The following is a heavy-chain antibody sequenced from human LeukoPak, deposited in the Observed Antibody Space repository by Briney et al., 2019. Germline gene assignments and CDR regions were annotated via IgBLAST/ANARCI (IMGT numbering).Heavy chain of an antibody. V-gene: IGHV1-46*01. J-gene: IGHJ4*02. CDR3: ARDAQIIAAAGNYYFDY. Sequence: ASVKVSCKASGYTFTSYYMHWVRQAPGQGLEWMGIINPSGGSTSYAQKFQGRVTMTRDTFTSTVYMELSSLRSEDTAVYYCARDAQIIAAAGNYYFDYWGQGTLVTVSS. D-gene: IGHD6-13*01. CDR1: GYTFTSYY. CDR2: INPSGGST.